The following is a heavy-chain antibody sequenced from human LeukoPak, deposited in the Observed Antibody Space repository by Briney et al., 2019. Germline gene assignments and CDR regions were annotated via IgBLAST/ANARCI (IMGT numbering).Heavy chain of an antibody. CDR3: ARDSEVGMDV. CDR1: GGPISSYY. CDR2: IYYSGST. J-gene: IGHJ6*02. V-gene: IGHV4-59*01. Sequence: PSETLSLTCTVSGGPISSYYWSWIRQPPGKGLEWIGYIYYSGSTNYNPSLKSRVTISVDTSKNQFSLKLSSVTAADTAVYYCARDSEVGMDVWGQGTTVTVSS.